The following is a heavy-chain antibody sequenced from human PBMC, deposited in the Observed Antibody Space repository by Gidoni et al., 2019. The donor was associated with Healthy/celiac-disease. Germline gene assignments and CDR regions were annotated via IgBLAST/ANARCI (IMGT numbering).Heavy chain of an antibody. J-gene: IGHJ6*02. D-gene: IGHD3-9*01. CDR1: GFTFSSYA. CDR3: AKGWDWLPRDGMDV. CDR2: SSCSGGST. Sequence: EVQLLESGGGLVPPGGSLRLSCAASGFTFSSYAMSWVRQAPGKGLEWVSASSCSGGSTYYADSVKGRFTISRDNSKNTLYLQMNSLRAEDTAVYYCAKGWDWLPRDGMDVWGQGTTVTVSS. V-gene: IGHV3-23*01.